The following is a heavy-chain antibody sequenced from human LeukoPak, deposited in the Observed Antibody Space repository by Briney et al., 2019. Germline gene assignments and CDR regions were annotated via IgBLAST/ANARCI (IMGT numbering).Heavy chain of an antibody. CDR2: IIPIFGTA. CDR1: GGTFSSYA. V-gene: IGHV1-69*13. CDR3: ARDLGRDGYKKYYYYGMDV. Sequence: SVKVSCKASGGTFSSYAISWVRQAPGQGLEWMGGIIPIFGTANYAQKFQGRVTITADESTSTAYMELSGLRSEDTAVYYCARDLGRDGYKKYYYYGMDVWGQGTTVTVSS. D-gene: IGHD5-24*01. J-gene: IGHJ6*02.